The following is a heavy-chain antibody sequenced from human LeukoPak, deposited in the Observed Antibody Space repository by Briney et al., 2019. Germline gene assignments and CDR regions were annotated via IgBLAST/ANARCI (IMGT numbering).Heavy chain of an antibody. J-gene: IGHJ4*02. Sequence: SVKVSCKASGGTFSSYAISWVRQAPGQGLEWMGGIIPIFGTANYAQKFQGRVTITADESTSTAYMELSSLRSEDTAVYYCARGGVPTAILFDYWGQGTLVTVSS. CDR2: IIPIFGTA. V-gene: IGHV1-69*13. CDR3: ARGGVPTAILFDY. D-gene: IGHD2-2*01. CDR1: GGTFSSYA.